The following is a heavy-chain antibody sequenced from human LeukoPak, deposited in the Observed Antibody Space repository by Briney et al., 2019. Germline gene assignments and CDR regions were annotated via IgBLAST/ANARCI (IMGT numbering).Heavy chain of an antibody. CDR2: IIPIFGTT. CDR3: ARGPYYYYMDV. CDR1: GGTFSSYA. V-gene: IGHV1-69*01. J-gene: IGHJ6*03. Sequence: GSSVKVSCKASGGTFSSYAISWVRQAPGQGLEWMAGIIPIFGTTNYAQKFQGRVTMSADESTSTAYMELSSLRSEDTAVYYCARGPYYYYMDVWGKGTTVTVSS.